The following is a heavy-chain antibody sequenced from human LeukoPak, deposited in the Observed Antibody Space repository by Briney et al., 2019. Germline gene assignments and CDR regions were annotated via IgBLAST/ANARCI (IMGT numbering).Heavy chain of an antibody. CDR1: GFSFSSYG. Sequence: TGGSLRLSCAASGFSFSSYGMHWVRQAPGKGLEWVAFIRSDGSIEYYADSVKGRFTISRDNAKNTLYLQMNSLRAEDAALYYCAKDQPEAYFDYWGQGTLVTVSS. D-gene: IGHD1-14*01. V-gene: IGHV3-30*02. CDR2: IRSDGSIE. J-gene: IGHJ4*02. CDR3: AKDQPEAYFDY.